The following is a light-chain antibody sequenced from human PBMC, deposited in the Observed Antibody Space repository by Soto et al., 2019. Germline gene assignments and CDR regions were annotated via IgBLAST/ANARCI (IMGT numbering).Light chain of an antibody. CDR1: SSDVGGYNY. V-gene: IGLV2-14*01. CDR3: SSYRSTNTLHVV. J-gene: IGLJ2*01. Sequence: QSALTQPASVSGSPGQSITITCTGTSSDVGGYNYVSWYQQHPGKVTKLMIYDVSNRPSGVSNRFSGSKSGNTASLTISGLQAEDEADYYCSSYRSTNTLHVVFGGGTKLTVL. CDR2: DVS.